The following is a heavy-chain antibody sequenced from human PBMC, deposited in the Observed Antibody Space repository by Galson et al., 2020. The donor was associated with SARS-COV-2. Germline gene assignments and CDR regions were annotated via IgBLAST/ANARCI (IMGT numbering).Heavy chain of an antibody. Sequence: GGSLRLSCAASGFTFSSYAMHWVRQAPGKGLEWVAVISYDGSNKYYADSVKGRFTISRDNSKNTLYLQMNSLRAEDTAVYYCAREELRYSSGWPLYYWGQGTLVTVSS. CDR2: ISYDGSNK. J-gene: IGHJ4*02. CDR1: GFTFSSYA. CDR3: AREELRYSSGWPLYY. D-gene: IGHD6-19*01. V-gene: IGHV3-30*04.